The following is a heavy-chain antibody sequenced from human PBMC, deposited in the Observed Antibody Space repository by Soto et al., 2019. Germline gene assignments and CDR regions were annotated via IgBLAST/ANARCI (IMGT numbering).Heavy chain of an antibody. V-gene: IGHV3-21*01. CDR2: ISSSSSYI. D-gene: IGHD3-10*01. CDR1: GFTFSSYS. Sequence: VGSLRLSCAASGFTFSSYSMNWVRQAPGKGLEWVSSISSSSSYIYYADSVKGRFTISRDNAKNSLYLQMNSLRAEDTAVYYCARDPSHYYGSGSYYKPVDYWGQGTLVTVSS. J-gene: IGHJ4*02. CDR3: ARDPSHYYGSGSYYKPVDY.